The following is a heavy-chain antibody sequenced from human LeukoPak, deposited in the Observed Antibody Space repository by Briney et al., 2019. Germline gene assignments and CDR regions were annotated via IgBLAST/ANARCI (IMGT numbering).Heavy chain of an antibody. CDR2: VSYSGKT. J-gene: IGHJ5*02. D-gene: IGHD3-10*01. Sequence: PSETLSLTFSVSGGSISNYLWSWIRQPPGKGLEWIRYVSYSGKTDYTPSLKSRVTISLDAFNNHFSLTLSSVTAADTAVYYCARYHSRSHEGWIDPWGQGALVTVSS. CDR1: GGSISNYL. CDR3: ARYHSRSHEGWIDP. V-gene: IGHV4-59*13.